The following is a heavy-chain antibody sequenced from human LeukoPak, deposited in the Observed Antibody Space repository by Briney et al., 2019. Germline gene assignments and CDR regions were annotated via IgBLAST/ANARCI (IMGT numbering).Heavy chain of an antibody. J-gene: IGHJ6*03. D-gene: IGHD3-22*01. CDR1: GGSISSSSHY. CDR2: IYYSGST. Sequence: PSETLSLTCTVSGGSISSSSHYWGWIRQPPGKGLEWIGSIYYSGSTYYNPSLKSRVTISVDTSKNQFSLKLSSVTAADTAVYYCAGGNYYDSSPPLYYYYYMDVWGKGTTVTVSS. V-gene: IGHV4-39*07. CDR3: AGGNYYDSSPPLYYYYYMDV.